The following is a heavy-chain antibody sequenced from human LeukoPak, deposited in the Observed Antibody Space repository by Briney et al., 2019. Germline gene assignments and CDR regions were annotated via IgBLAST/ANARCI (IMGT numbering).Heavy chain of an antibody. CDR2: IYHSGST. J-gene: IGHJ4*02. CDR3: ARDRAAAGSVDY. V-gene: IGHV4-38-2*02. CDR1: GYSISSGYY. D-gene: IGHD6-13*01. Sequence: SETLSLTCAVSGYSISSGYYWGWIRQPPGKGLEWIGSIYHSGSTYYNPSLKSRVTISVDTSKNQFSLKLSSVTAADTAVYYCARDRAAAGSVDYWGREPWSPSPQ.